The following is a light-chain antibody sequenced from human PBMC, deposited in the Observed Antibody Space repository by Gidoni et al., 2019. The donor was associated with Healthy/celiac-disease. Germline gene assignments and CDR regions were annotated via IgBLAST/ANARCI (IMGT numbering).Light chain of an antibody. J-gene: IGKJ4*01. V-gene: IGKV1D-12*01. CDR3: QQANSFPLG. CDR2: AAS. CDR1: KGISSW. Sequence: DIQMTQSPSSVSASVGDRVTITCRASKGISSWLAWYQQKPGKAPKLLIYAASSLQSGVPSRFSGSGSGTDFTLTISSLQPEDFATYYCQQANSFPLGFGGGTKVEIK.